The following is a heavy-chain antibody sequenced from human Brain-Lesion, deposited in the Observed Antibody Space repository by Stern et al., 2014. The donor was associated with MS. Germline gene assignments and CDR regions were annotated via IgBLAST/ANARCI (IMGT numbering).Heavy chain of an antibody. CDR2: ISSNQNYL. CDR1: GFTFSDSS. D-gene: IGHD6-13*01. V-gene: IGHV3-21*01. J-gene: IGHJ4*02. Sequence: EVQLVESGGGLVKPGGSLRLSCAASGFTFSDSSMFWVRQAPGKGLEWVSCISSNQNYLNYADSVKGRFTISRKNARNSLYLQMNSLRVEDTAVYYCATVSPYTSSWYPFFDNWGQGTRVTVSS. CDR3: ATVSPYTSSWYPFFDN.